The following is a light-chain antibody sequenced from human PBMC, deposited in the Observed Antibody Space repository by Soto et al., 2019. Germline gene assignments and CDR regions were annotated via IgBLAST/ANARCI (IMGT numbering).Light chain of an antibody. CDR3: QERTGWPPWT. CDR2: DAS. J-gene: IGKJ1*01. V-gene: IGKV3-11*01. CDR1: QSVSLS. Sequence: ELVLTQSPATLSFSPGGRATLSCRASQSVSLSLAWYQQKPGQAPRLLIYDASKRASGFPARFSGNGSGTDFTLTICCLETEDFAVYYGQERTGWPPWTFGQGTKVDIK.